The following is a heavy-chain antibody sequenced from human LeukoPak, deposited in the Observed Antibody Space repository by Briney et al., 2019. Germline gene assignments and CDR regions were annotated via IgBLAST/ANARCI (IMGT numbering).Heavy chain of an antibody. CDR2: ISTSGTP. CDR1: GDSISSGDYY. CDR3: ARGPY. V-gene: IGHV4-61*02. J-gene: IGHJ4*02. Sequence: SETLSLTCTVSGDSISSGDYYWNWIRQPAGKRLEWIGRISTSGTPNYDPSFRGRLTISIDTSKNQFSLNLRSVTAAETGIYYCARGPYWGQGTLVTVSS.